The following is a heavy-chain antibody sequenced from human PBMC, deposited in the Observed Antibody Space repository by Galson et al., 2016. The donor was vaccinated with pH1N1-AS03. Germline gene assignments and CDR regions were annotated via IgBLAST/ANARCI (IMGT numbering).Heavy chain of an antibody. CDR2: ISGSGGHT. J-gene: IGHJ4*02. D-gene: IGHD6-13*01. CDR3: VKDGVERAAAGFAYFDY. CDR1: GFTFSGYA. Sequence: SLRLSCAASGFTFSGYAMNWVRQAPGEGVEWVSTISGSGGHTYYAGSVSGRFTISRDYSKNTLYLQMNSLRAEDTAVYYCVKDGVERAAAGFAYFDYWGQGTLVTVSS. V-gene: IGHV3-23*01.